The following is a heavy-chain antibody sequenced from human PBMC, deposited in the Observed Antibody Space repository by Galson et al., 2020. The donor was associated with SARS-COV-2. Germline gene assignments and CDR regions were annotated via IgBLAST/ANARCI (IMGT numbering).Heavy chain of an antibody. D-gene: IGHD2-15*01. V-gene: IGHV3-48*03. J-gene: IGHJ3*02. CDR1: GFTFSSYE. Sequence: GGSLSLSCAGSGFTFSSYEMNWVRQAPGKGLEWVSYISGSGTNIYYADSVKGRFTISRDNAMNSLYLQMTSMRAEDTAVYYCASPYLAAASCFGAFDIWGLGTMVTVSS. CDR2: ISGSGTNI. CDR3: ASPYLAAASCFGAFDI.